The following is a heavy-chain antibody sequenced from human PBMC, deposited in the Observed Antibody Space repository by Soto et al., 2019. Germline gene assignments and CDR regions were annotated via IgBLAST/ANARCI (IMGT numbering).Heavy chain of an antibody. D-gene: IGHD6-13*01. Sequence: GGSLRLSCAASGFTFSDYYMSWIRQAPGKGLEWVSYISSSSSYTNYADSVKGRFTISRDNAKNSLYLQMNSLRAEDTAVYYCARRVPGGSSSWYFDYWGQGTLVTVSS. V-gene: IGHV3-11*06. CDR3: ARRVPGGSSSWYFDY. CDR1: GFTFSDYY. J-gene: IGHJ4*02. CDR2: ISSSSSYT.